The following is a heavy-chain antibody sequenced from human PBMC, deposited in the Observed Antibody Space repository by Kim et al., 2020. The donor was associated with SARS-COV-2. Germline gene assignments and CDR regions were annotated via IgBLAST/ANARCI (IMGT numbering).Heavy chain of an antibody. J-gene: IGHJ3*02. CDR1: GGSFSGYY. CDR2: INHSGST. D-gene: IGHD2-2*01. CDR3: ARVGPSLVVPGIGPDAFDI. Sequence: SETLSLTCAVYGGSFSGYYWSWIRQPPGKGLEWIGEINHSGSTNYNPSLKSRVTISVDTSKNQFSLKLSSVTAADTAVYYCARVGPSLVVPGIGPDAFDIWGQGTMVTVSS. V-gene: IGHV4-34*01.